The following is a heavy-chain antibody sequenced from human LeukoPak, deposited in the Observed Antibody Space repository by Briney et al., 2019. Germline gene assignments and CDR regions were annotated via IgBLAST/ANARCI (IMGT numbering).Heavy chain of an antibody. Sequence: GGSLRLSCAASGFTFSSYAMSWVRQAPGKGLEWVSAISGSGGSTYYADSVKGRFTISRDNSKNTLYLQMNSLRAEDTALYYCAKADLLLCFGPFAFWGQGHVVIVSA. D-gene: IGHD3-10*01. CDR3: AKADLLLCFGPFAF. CDR1: GFTFSSYA. J-gene: IGHJ4*02. CDR2: ISGSGGST. V-gene: IGHV3-23*01.